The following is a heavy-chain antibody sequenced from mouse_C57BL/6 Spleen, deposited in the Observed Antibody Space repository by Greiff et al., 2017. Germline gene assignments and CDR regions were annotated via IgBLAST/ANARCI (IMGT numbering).Heavy chain of an antibody. D-gene: IGHD2-4*01. Sequence: VQLQQPGAELVKPGASVKLSCKASGYTFTSYWMQWVKQRPGQGLEWIGEIDPSDSYTNYNQKFKGKATLTVDTSSSTAYMQLSSLTSEDSAVYYCARVIYDYDVGMDYWGQGTSVTVSS. CDR1: GYTFTSYW. CDR2: IDPSDSYT. V-gene: IGHV1-50*01. J-gene: IGHJ4*01. CDR3: ARVIYDYDVGMDY.